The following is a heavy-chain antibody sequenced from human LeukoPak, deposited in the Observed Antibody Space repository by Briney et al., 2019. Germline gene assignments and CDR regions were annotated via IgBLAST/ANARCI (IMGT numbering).Heavy chain of an antibody. CDR2: IWYDGSNK. CDR1: GFTFSSYG. D-gene: IGHD2-2*01. V-gene: IGHV3-30*02. Sequence: PGGSLRLSCAASGFTFSSYGMHWVRQAPGKGLEWVAFIWYDGSNKYYADSVKGRFTISRDNSKNTLYLQMHSLRAEDTAVYYPYCSSEGFDYWGQGTLVTVSS. J-gene: IGHJ4*02. CDR3: YCSSEGFDY.